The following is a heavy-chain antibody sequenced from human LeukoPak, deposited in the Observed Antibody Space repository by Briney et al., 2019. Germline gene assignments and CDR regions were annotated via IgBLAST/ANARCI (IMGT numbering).Heavy chain of an antibody. CDR1: GGTFSSYA. CDR3: ARGGYSYGTDYYMDV. V-gene: IGHV1-69*13. J-gene: IGHJ6*03. CDR2: IIPIFGTA. Sequence: SVKVSCKASGGTFSSYAISWVRQAPGQGLEWMGGIIPIFGTANYAQKFQGRVTITADESTSTAYMELSSLRSEDTAVYYCARGGYSYGTDYYMDVWGKGTTVTVSS. D-gene: IGHD5-18*01.